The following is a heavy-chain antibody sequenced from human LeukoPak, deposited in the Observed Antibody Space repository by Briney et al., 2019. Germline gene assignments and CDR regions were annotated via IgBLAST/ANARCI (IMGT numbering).Heavy chain of an antibody. V-gene: IGHV3-21*06. CDR2: ISSRSSYI. D-gene: IGHD6-19*01. CDR1: GFTFSGFT. J-gene: IGHJ4*02. CDR3: VAGNGWLGDY. Sequence: KPGGSLRLSCAASGFTFSGFTMNWVRQAPGKGLEWVSSISSRSSYIYYADSVKGRFTISRDNGKNLLYLQMNSLRAEDTAVYYCVAGNGWLGDYWGQGTLVTVSS.